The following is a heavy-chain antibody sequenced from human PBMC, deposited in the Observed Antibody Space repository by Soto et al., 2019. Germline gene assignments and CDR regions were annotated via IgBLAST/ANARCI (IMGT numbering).Heavy chain of an antibody. CDR2: ISGSGGST. J-gene: IGHJ6*02. V-gene: IGHV3-23*01. Sequence: EVQLLESGGGLAQPGGSLRLSCAASGFTFSSYAMSWVRQAPGKGLEWVSAISGSGGSTFYADSVKGRFTISRDNSKNTLYLQMSSLRAEDTALYYCAKDTAAGTLGGHHYYYYGMDVWGQGTTVTVS. CDR1: GFTFSSYA. D-gene: IGHD6-13*01. CDR3: AKDTAAGTLGGHHYYYYGMDV.